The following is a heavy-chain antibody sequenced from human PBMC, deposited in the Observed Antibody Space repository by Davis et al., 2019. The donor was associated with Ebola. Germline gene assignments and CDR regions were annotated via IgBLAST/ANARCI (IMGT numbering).Heavy chain of an antibody. CDR1: GFTFSSYA. D-gene: IGHD2/OR15-2a*01. CDR2: ISYDGSNK. Sequence: GESLKISCAASGFTFSSYAMHWVRQAPGKGLEWVAVISYDGSNKYYADSVKGRFTISRDNSKNTLYLQMNSLRAEDTAVYYCAKALSSTSDYWGQGTLVTVSS. CDR3: AKALSSTSDY. V-gene: IGHV3-30*04. J-gene: IGHJ4*02.